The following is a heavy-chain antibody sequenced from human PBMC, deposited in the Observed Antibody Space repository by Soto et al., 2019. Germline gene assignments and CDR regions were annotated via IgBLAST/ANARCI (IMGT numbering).Heavy chain of an antibody. CDR1: GYTFTGYY. CDR3: AREWYGDSIIDY. D-gene: IGHD4-17*01. Sequence: QEQLLQSGAEVKKPGASVKVSCKASGYTFTGYYMHWVRQAPGQGLEWMGWINPKSGGTNYAETFQGRVNMTRNKSMSTAFMELSRLISDDTAVYYCAREWYGDSIIDYWGQGTLVTVSS. V-gene: IGHV1-2*02. J-gene: IGHJ4*02. CDR2: INPKSGGT.